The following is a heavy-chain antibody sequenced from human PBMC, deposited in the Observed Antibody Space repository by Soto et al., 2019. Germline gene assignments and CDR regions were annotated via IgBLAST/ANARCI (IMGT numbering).Heavy chain of an antibody. Sequence: GSLRLSCAASGFTFSSYDMHWVRQATGKGLEWVSAIGTAGDTYYPGSVKGRFTISRENAKNSLYLQMNSLRAEDTAVYYCARAFRGVVVVVATRYYYYYYGMDFRGQGTSVTVSS. D-gene: IGHD2-15*01. CDR1: GFTFSSYD. CDR2: IGTAGDT. V-gene: IGHV3-13*01. J-gene: IGHJ6*02. CDR3: ARAFRGVVVVVATRYYYYYYGMDF.